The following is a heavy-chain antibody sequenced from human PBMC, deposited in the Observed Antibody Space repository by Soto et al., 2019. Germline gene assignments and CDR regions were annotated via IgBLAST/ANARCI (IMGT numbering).Heavy chain of an antibody. Sequence: QVQLQQWGAGLLKPSETLSLTCAVYGGSFSGYYWSWIRQPPGKGLEWIGEINHSGSTNYNPSLKSRVTISVDTSKNQFSRKLSSVTAADTAVYYCANDDYGLRGFDYWGQGTLVTVSS. CDR1: GGSFSGYY. V-gene: IGHV4-34*01. J-gene: IGHJ4*02. CDR3: ANDDYGLRGFDY. CDR2: INHSGST. D-gene: IGHD4-17*01.